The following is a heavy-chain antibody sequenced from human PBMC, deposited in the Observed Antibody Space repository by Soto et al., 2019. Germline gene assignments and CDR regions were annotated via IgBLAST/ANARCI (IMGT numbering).Heavy chain of an antibody. Sequence: ASVKVSCKVSGYTLTELSMHWVRQAPGKGLEWMGGFDPEDGETIYAQKFQGRVTMTEDTSTDTAYMELSSLRSEYTAVYYCATGYCSSTSCYTGWFDPWGQGTLVTVSS. CDR2: FDPEDGET. CDR1: GYTLTELS. J-gene: IGHJ5*02. V-gene: IGHV1-24*01. CDR3: ATGYCSSTSCYTGWFDP. D-gene: IGHD2-2*02.